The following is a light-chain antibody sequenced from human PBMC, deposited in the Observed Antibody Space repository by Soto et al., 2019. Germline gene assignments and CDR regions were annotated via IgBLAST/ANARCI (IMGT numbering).Light chain of an antibody. Sequence: IQLTQSPSSLSASVGDRVTITCRASQGINSFLAWYQQKPGKAPKLLIYGASTLQSGVPSRFSGSGSGTDFTLTISSVEPEDFATYYCQQSYRTPHTFGQGTKLETK. J-gene: IGKJ2*01. CDR1: QGINSF. CDR2: GAS. V-gene: IGKV1-9*01. CDR3: QQSYRTPHT.